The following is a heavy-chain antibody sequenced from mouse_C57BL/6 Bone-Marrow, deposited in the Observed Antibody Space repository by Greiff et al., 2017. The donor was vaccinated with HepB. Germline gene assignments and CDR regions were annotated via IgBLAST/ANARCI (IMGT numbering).Heavy chain of an antibody. CDR2: INPNNGGT. V-gene: IGHV1-26*01. CDR3: ARSHGYYYAMDY. Sequence: VHVKQSGPELVKPGASVKISCKASGYTFTDYYMNWVKQSHGKSLEWIGDINPNNGGTSYNQKFKGKATLTVDKSSSTAYMELRSLTSEDSAVYYCARSHGYYYAMDYWGQGTSVTVSS. D-gene: IGHD2-2*01. J-gene: IGHJ4*01. CDR1: GYTFTDYY.